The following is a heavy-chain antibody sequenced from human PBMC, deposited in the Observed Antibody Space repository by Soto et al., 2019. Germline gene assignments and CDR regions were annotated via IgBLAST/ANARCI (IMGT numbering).Heavy chain of an antibody. CDR2: IRDSDSGGST. J-gene: IGHJ4*02. CDR3: AKVRVGIDVDFDY. D-gene: IGHD2-21*01. V-gene: IGHV3-23*01. CDR1: GFTFSNSA. Sequence: GGSLRLSCAASGFTFSNSAMTWVRQAPAKGLEWVSTIRDSDSGGSTFHADSVKGRFTISRDDSKNTLYLQMSSLRAEDTAMYYCAKVRVGIDVDFDYWGQGALVTVSS.